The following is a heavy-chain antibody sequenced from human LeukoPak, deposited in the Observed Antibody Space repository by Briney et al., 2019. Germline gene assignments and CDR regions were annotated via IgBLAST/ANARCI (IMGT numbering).Heavy chain of an antibody. CDR2: IYYSGST. D-gene: IGHD3-9*01. CDR1: GGSISSYY. V-gene: IGHV4-59*12. CDR3: ARGKGYDSPSGAFDI. J-gene: IGHJ3*02. Sequence: SETLSLTCTVSGGSISSYYWSWIRQPPGKGLEWIGYIYYSGSTNYNPSLKSRVTISVDRSKNQFSLNVSSVAAADTAMYYAARGKGYDSPSGAFDIWGHGAMVTVSS.